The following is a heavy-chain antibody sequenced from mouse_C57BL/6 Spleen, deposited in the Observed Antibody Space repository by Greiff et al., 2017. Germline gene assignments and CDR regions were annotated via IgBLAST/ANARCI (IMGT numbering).Heavy chain of an antibody. CDR1: GFNIKDYY. Sequence: EVQGVESGAELVKPGASVKLSCTASGFNIKDYYMHWVKQRTEQGLEWIGRIDPEDGETKYAPKFQGKATITADTSSNTAYLQLSSLTSEDTAVYYCARQYRKGAWFAYWGQGTLVTVSA. V-gene: IGHV14-2*01. J-gene: IGHJ3*01. CDR3: ARQYRKGAWFAY. D-gene: IGHD2-14*01. CDR2: IDPEDGET.